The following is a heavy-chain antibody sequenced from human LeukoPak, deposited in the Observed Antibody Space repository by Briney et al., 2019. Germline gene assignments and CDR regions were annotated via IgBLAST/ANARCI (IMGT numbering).Heavy chain of an antibody. V-gene: IGHV3-33*03. Sequence: GGSLRLSCAASGFKFSDFGMHWVRQPPGKGLAWVAVIWNDGVNQFYAEAVKGRFSISRDNSQNTDYLQMNNVSIENTARYYCVNGGPVTAGGPYFFVYWGQGSLVAVSS. CDR2: IWNDGVNQ. D-gene: IGHD3-16*01. CDR3: VNGGPVTAGGPYFFVY. J-gene: IGHJ4*02. CDR1: GFKFSDFG.